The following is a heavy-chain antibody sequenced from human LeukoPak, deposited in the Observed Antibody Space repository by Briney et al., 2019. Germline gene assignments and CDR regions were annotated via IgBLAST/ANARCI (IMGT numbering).Heavy chain of an antibody. Sequence: PGGSLRLSCAASGFTFSSYAMHWVRQAPGKGLEYVSAISSDGGSTYYVNSVKGRFTISRDNSKNTLYLQMGSLRAEDMAVYYCARGGVGGDNWGQGTLVTVSS. D-gene: IGHD3-10*01. J-gene: IGHJ4*02. CDR2: ISSDGGST. CDR1: GFTFSSYA. CDR3: ARGGVGGDN. V-gene: IGHV3-64*01.